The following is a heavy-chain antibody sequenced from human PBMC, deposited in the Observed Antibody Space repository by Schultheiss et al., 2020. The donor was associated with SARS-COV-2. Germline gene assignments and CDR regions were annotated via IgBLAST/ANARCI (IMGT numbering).Heavy chain of an antibody. J-gene: IGHJ4*02. Sequence: SETLSLTCTVSGGSISSYYWSWIRQPPGKGLEWIGEINHSGSTNYNPSLKSRVTMSVDTSKNQFSLKLSSVTAADTAVYYCARERPGPLDYWGQGTLVTVSS. V-gene: IGHV4-34*01. CDR1: GGSISSYY. CDR2: INHSGST. CDR3: ARERPGPLDY.